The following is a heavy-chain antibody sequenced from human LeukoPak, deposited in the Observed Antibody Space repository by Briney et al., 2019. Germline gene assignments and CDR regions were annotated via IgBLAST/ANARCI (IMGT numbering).Heavy chain of an antibody. D-gene: IGHD6-19*01. CDR2: IYTSGST. V-gene: IGHV4-61*02. Sequence: SETLSLTCTVSGGSISSGSYYWSWIRQPAGKGLEWIGRIYTSGSTNYNPSLKSRVTISVDTSKNQFSLKLSSVTAADTAVYYCARDGGYSSGWYGEGSDAFDIWSQGTMVTVSS. CDR3: ARDGGYSSGWYGEGSDAFDI. J-gene: IGHJ3*02. CDR1: GGSISSGSYY.